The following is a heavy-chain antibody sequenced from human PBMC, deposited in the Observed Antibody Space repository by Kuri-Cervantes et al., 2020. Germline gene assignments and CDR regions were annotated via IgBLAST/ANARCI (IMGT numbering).Heavy chain of an antibody. V-gene: IGHV3-13*01. CDR1: GFTFSSYD. J-gene: IGHJ6*02. CDR2: IGTAGDT. CDR3: AKEDTARGWLQQYYYYGMDV. Sequence: GESLKISCAASGFTFSSYDMHWVRQATGKGLEWVSAIGTAGDTYYPGSVKGRFTISRDNSKNTLYLQMNSLRAEDTAVYYCAKEDTARGWLQQYYYYGMDVWGQGTTVTVSS. D-gene: IGHD5-18*01.